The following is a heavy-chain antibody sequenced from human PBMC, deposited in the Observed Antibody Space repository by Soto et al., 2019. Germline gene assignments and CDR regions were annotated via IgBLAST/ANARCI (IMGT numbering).Heavy chain of an antibody. CDR3: ARESEDLASNFDY. CDR2: ISSTTNYI. Sequence: GGSLRLSCAASGFTFTRYSMNWVRQAPGKGLEWVSSISSTTNYIYYGDSMKGRFTISRDNAKNSLYLEMNSPRAEDTAVYYCARESEDLASNFDYWGQGTLVTVS. CDR1: GFTFTRYS. J-gene: IGHJ4*02. V-gene: IGHV3-21*06.